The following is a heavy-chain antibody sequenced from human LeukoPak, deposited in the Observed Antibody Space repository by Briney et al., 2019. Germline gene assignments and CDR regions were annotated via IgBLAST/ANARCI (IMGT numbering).Heavy chain of an antibody. D-gene: IGHD3-22*01. CDR2: IHTSGST. Sequence: SETLSLACTVSGYSISSGSYYWSWIRQPAGKGLEWIGRIHTSGSTSYNPSLKSRVTISVDTSKNQFSLKLSSVTAADTAVYYCARDQFSPNYYDSSGCGYWGQGTLVTVSS. CDR3: ARDQFSPNYYDSSGCGY. J-gene: IGHJ4*02. CDR1: GYSISSGSYY. V-gene: IGHV4-61*02.